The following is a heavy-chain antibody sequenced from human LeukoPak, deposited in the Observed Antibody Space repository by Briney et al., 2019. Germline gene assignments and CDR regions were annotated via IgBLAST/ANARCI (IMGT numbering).Heavy chain of an antibody. CDR1: GFTFSSYW. J-gene: IGHJ4*02. D-gene: IGHD3-10*01. V-gene: IGHV3-74*01. CDR2: INGDGSTT. Sequence: PGGSLRLSCAASGFTFSSYWMHWVRQAPGKGPLWVSHINGDGSTTNYGDSVKGRFTISRDNAKNTPYLQMNSLRAEDTAVYYCAEAASVRGVSYWGQGTLVTVSS. CDR3: AEAASVRGVSY.